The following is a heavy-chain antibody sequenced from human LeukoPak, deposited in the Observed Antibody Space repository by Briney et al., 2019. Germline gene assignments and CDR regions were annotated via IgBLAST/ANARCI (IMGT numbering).Heavy chain of an antibody. CDR2: ISSSGSIT. Sequence: GGSLRLSCAASGFIFSDYYMSWIRQAPGKGLEWVSYISSSGSITHYADSVKGRFTISRDNAKNSLYLQMNSLTAEDTAVYYCARVLRGTSGSCWGQGTLVTVSS. J-gene: IGHJ4*02. V-gene: IGHV3-11*01. D-gene: IGHD2-8*01. CDR3: ARVLRGTSGSC. CDR1: GFIFSDYY.